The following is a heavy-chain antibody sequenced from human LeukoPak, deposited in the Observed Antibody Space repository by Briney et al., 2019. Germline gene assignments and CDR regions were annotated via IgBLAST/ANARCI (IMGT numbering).Heavy chain of an antibody. CDR2: INHSGST. CDR1: GGSFSGYY. V-gene: IGHV4-34*01. D-gene: IGHD3-10*01. CDR3: ARTRMVRGAPRFGGPLDX. Sequence: PSETLSLTCAVYGGSFSGYYWSWIRQPPGKGLEWIGEINHSGSTNYNPSLKSRVTISVDTSKNQFSLKLSSVTAADTAVYYCARTRMVRGAPRFGGPLDXWGQGTLVTVS. J-gene: IGHJ4*02.